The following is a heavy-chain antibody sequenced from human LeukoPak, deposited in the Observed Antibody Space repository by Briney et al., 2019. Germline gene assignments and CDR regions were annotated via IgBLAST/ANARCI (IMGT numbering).Heavy chain of an antibody. D-gene: IGHD3-10*02. CDR1: GGSISSYY. Sequence: SETLSLTCTVSGGSISSYYWSWIRQPPGKGLEWIGEINHSGSTNYNPSLKSRVTISVDTSMNQFSLKLSSVTAADTAVYYCAREKMFRAFDIWGQGTMVTVSS. CDR2: INHSGST. V-gene: IGHV4-34*01. J-gene: IGHJ3*02. CDR3: AREKMFRAFDI.